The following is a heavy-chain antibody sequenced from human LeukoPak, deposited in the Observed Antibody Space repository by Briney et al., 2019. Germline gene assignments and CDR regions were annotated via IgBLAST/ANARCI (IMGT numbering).Heavy chain of an antibody. Sequence: GGSLRLSCAASGFTFSSYSMNWVRQAPGKGLEWVSSISSNSSYIYYADSVKGRFTISRDNAKNSPYLQMNTLRAEDTAVYYCARAHPPGYCSGGSCNLYGMDVWGQGTTVTVSS. V-gene: IGHV3-21*01. CDR2: ISSNSSYI. CDR1: GFTFSSYS. D-gene: IGHD2-15*01. J-gene: IGHJ6*02. CDR3: ARAHPPGYCSGGSCNLYGMDV.